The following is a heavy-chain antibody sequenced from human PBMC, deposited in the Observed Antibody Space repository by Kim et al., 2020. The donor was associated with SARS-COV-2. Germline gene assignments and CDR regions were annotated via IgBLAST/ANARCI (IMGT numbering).Heavy chain of an antibody. CDR1: GFTFSDYY. D-gene: IGHD6-13*01. CDR3: ARDLIAAAGSTYYYGMDV. V-gene: IGHV3-11*04. J-gene: IGHJ6*02. Sequence: GGSLRLSCAASGFTFSDYYMSWIRQAPGKGPEWVSYISSSGSTIYYADSVKGRFTISRDNAKNSLYLQMNSLRAEDTAVYYCARDLIAAAGSTYYYGMDVWGQGTTVTVSS. CDR2: ISSSGSTI.